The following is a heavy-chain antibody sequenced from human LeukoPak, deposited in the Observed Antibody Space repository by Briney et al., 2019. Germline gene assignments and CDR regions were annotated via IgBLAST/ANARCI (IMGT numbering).Heavy chain of an antibody. Sequence: SETLSLTCAVYGGSFSGYYWSWIRQPPGKGLEWIGEINHGGGTNYNPSLKSRVTISVDTSKNQFSLKLSSVTAADTAVYYCAREPGHSDNDYWGQGTLVTVSS. CDR1: GGSFSGYY. V-gene: IGHV4-34*01. D-gene: IGHD5-12*01. CDR2: INHGGGT. J-gene: IGHJ4*02. CDR3: AREPGHSDNDY.